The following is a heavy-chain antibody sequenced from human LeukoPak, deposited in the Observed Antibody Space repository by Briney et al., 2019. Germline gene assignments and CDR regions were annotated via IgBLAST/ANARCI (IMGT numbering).Heavy chain of an antibody. J-gene: IGHJ6*02. Sequence: QPGRSLRLSCAASGFTFSSYAMHWVRQAPGKGLEWVAVISYDGSNKYYADSVKGRFTISRDNSKNTLYLQMNSLRAEDTAVYYCARDRSGRFVYYGMDVWGQGTTVTVSS. CDR2: ISYDGSNK. D-gene: IGHD3-10*01. CDR1: GFTFSSYA. CDR3: ARDRSGRFVYYGMDV. V-gene: IGHV3-30-3*01.